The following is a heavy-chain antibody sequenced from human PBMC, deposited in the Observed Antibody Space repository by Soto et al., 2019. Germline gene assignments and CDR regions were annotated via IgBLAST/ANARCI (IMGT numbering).Heavy chain of an antibody. CDR2: TYYRSKWYN. CDR1: GDSVSSNSAA. V-gene: IGHV6-1*01. Sequence: SQTLSLTCAISGDSVSSNSAAWNWIRQSPSRGLEWLGRTYYRSKWYNDYAVSVKSRITINPDPSKNQFSLQLNSVTPEETAVYYCARDNRTESSSWPRPDAFDIWGQGTMVTVSS. D-gene: IGHD6-13*01. J-gene: IGHJ3*02. CDR3: ARDNRTESSSWPRPDAFDI.